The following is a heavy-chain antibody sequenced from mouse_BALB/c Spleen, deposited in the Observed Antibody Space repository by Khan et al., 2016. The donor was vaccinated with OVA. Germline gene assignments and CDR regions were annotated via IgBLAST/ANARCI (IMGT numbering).Heavy chain of an antibody. V-gene: IGHV5-6-4*01. CDR2: INSGSTYT. J-gene: IGHJ1*01. CDR3: TREGNNAHWYFDV. D-gene: IGHD2-1*01. CDR1: GFSFTTYT. Sequence: EVELVESGGGLVRPGGSLKLSCAASGFSFTTYTMSWVRQTPEKRLEWVATINSGSTYTYYPDSVKGRFTISRANAKNTLYLQMSSLKSEDTAMYYCTREGNNAHWYFDVWGAGTTVTVSS.